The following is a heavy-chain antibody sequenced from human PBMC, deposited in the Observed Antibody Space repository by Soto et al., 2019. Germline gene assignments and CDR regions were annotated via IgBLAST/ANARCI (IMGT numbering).Heavy chain of an antibody. CDR2: IYYSGST. J-gene: IGHJ3*02. Sequence: QVQLQESGPGLVKPSQTLSLTCTVSGGSISSGDYYWSWIRQPPGKGLEWIGYIYYSGSTYYNPSLMDRVTIPVDPPKTQFSLKLSSVTAADTAVYYCAREQDPPDAFDIWGQGTMVTVSS. CDR3: AREQDPPDAFDI. CDR1: GGSISSGDYY. V-gene: IGHV4-30-4*01.